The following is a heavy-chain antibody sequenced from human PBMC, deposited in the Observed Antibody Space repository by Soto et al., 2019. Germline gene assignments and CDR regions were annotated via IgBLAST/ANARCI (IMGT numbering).Heavy chain of an antibody. CDR3: ARVLMVRVIITLYYFDY. V-gene: IGHV1-69*01. CDR2: IIPLFGTT. CDR1: GGTFSSFP. Sequence: QVQLVQSGAEVKKPGSSVKVSCKASGGTFSSFPISWIRQAPGQGLEWMGGIIPLFGTTNYAQKFQGRVTITADESTSTAYMELSSLRSEDTVVYYCARVLMVRVIITLYYFDYWGQGALVTVSS. D-gene: IGHD3-10*01. J-gene: IGHJ4*02.